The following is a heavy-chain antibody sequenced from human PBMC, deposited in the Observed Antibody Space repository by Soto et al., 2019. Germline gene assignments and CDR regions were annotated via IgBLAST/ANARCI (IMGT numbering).Heavy chain of an antibody. CDR3: ARGSSSWYSAEYFQH. J-gene: IGHJ1*01. CDR1: GFTFSSYA. Sequence: GGSLRLSCAASGFTFSSYAMHWVRQAPGKGLEWVAVISYDGSNKYYADSVKGRFTISRDNSKNTLDLQMNSLRAEDTAVYYCARGSSSWYSAEYFQHWGQGSLVTVSS. CDR2: ISYDGSNK. D-gene: IGHD6-13*01. V-gene: IGHV3-30*04.